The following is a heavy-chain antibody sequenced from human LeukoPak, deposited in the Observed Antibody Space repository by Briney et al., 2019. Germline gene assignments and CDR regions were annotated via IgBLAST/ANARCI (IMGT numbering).Heavy chain of an antibody. CDR1: GYTFTSYY. CDR3: ARVRYSCSWYDY. Sequence: ASVKVSCKASGYTFTSYYMHWARQAPRQGLEWMGIINPSGGSTSYAQKFQGRVTMTRDMSTSTVYMELSSLRSEDTAVYYCARVRYSCSWYDYWGQETLVTVSS. J-gene: IGHJ5*01. V-gene: IGHV1-46*01. D-gene: IGHD6-13*01. CDR2: INPSGGST.